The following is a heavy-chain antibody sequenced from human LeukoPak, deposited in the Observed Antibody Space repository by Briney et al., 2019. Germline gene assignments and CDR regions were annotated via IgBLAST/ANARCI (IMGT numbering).Heavy chain of an antibody. Sequence: ASVKVSCKASGYTFTSYGISWVRQAPGQGLEWMGWITPFNGNTNYAQKFQDRVTITRDRSMSTAYMELSSLRSEDTAMYYCATTGYSSGWYVAFDIWGQGTMVTVSS. D-gene: IGHD6-19*01. J-gene: IGHJ3*02. CDR1: GYTFTSYG. CDR2: ITPFNGNT. V-gene: IGHV1-18*01. CDR3: ATTGYSSGWYVAFDI.